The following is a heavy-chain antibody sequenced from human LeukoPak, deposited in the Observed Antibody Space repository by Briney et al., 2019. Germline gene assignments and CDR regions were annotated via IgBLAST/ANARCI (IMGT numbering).Heavy chain of an antibody. J-gene: IGHJ3*02. V-gene: IGHV4-39*07. CDR1: GGSISVGSYC. CDR2: IYYSGST. Sequence: SETLSLTCTVSGGSISVGSYCWGWIRQPPGKGLEWIGSIYYSGSTYYNPSLKSRVTISLDTSKNQFSLKLSSVTAADTAVYYCARDVDYYGSGSLAFDIWGQGTMVTVSS. CDR3: ARDVDYYGSGSLAFDI. D-gene: IGHD3-10*01.